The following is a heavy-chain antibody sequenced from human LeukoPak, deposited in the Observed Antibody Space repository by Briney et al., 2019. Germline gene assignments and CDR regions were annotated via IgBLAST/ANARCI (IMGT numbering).Heavy chain of an antibody. D-gene: IGHD4-17*01. J-gene: IGHJ4*02. CDR3: AREIYGDSGTYYFDY. Sequence: GRSLRLSCVASGFPFSNHGMHWVRQAPGKGLEYVSAISHNGVGTYYANSVKDRFTISRDNSKNTLYLQMGSLRAEGLAVYYCAREIYGDSGTYYFDYWGQGTLVTVSP. CDR2: ISHNGVGT. CDR1: GFPFSNHG. V-gene: IGHV3-64*01.